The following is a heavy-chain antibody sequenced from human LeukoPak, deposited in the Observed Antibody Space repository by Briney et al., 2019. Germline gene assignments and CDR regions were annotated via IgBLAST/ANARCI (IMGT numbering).Heavy chain of an antibody. V-gene: IGHV5-51*01. D-gene: IGHD1-26*01. Sequence: GESLKISCKGSGYSFTTYWIVWVRQMPGKGLEWMGIIYPGDSDTRYSPSFQGQVTISADKSINAAYLQWSSLKASDSAIYYCARLSIVGATLNFFDYWGQGTLVTVSS. CDR1: GYSFTTYW. CDR3: ARLSIVGATLNFFDY. CDR2: IYPGDSDT. J-gene: IGHJ4*02.